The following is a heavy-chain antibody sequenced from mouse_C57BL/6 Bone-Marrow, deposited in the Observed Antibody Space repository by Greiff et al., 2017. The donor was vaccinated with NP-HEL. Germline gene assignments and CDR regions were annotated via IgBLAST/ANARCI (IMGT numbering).Heavy chain of an antibody. CDR2: IHPNSGST. CDR1: GYTFTSYW. D-gene: IGHD3-1*01. Sequence: QVQLKQPGAELVKPGASVKLSCKASGYTFTSYWMHWVKQRPGQGLEWIGMIHPNSGSTNYNEKFKSKATLTVDKSSSTAYMQLSSLTSEDSAVYYCAREGARRAWFAYWGQGTLVTVSA. V-gene: IGHV1-64*01. CDR3: AREGARRAWFAY. J-gene: IGHJ3*01.